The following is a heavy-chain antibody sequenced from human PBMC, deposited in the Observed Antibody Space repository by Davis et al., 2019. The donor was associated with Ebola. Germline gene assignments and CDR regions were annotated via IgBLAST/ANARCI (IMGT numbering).Heavy chain of an antibody. CDR1: GFTFSSYG. V-gene: IGHV3-30*03. J-gene: IGHJ4*02. CDR3: ARDRGSAWYNDY. CDR2: ISYDGSNK. Sequence: GESLKISCAASGFTFSSYGMHWVRQAPGKGLEWVAVISYDGSNKYYADSVKGRFTISRDNSKNTLYLQMNSLRDEDTAVYYCARDRGSAWYNDYWGQGTLVTVSS. D-gene: IGHD6-19*01.